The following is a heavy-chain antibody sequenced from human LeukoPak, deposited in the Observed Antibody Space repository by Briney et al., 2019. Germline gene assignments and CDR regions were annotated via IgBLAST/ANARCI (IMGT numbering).Heavy chain of an antibody. CDR2: ISYDGSNK. V-gene: IGHV3-30*03. Sequence: PGGSLRLSCAASRFTFIAYGMHWVRQAPGKGLEWVAVISYDGSNKYYADSVKGRFTISRDNSKNTLYLQMNSLRAEDTAVYYCARVVDSSGPQGGAFDIWGQGTMVTVSS. CDR3: ARVVDSSGPQGGAFDI. D-gene: IGHD6-25*01. J-gene: IGHJ3*02. CDR1: RFTFIAYG.